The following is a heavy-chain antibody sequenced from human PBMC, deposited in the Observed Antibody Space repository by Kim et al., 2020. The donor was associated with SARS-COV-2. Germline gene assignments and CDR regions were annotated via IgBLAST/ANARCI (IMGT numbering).Heavy chain of an antibody. CDR2: IRSKAYGGTT. CDR3: TRAPYSGSYIDY. V-gene: IGHV3-49*04. Sequence: GGSLRLSCTASGFTFGDYAMSWVRQAPGKGLEWVGFIRSKAYGGTTEYAASVKGRFTISRDDSKSIAYLQMNSLKTEDTAVYYCTRAPYSGSYIDYWGQGTLVTVSS. J-gene: IGHJ4*02. D-gene: IGHD1-26*01. CDR1: GFTFGDYA.